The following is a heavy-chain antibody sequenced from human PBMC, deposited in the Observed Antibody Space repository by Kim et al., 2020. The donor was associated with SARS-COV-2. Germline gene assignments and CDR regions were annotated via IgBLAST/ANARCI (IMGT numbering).Heavy chain of an antibody. D-gene: IGHD4-17*01. CDR2: INHSGST. CDR3: ARTPNLPTSFYGDPPYYYYGMDV. Sequence: SETLSLTCAVYGGSFSGYYWSWIRQPPGKGLEWIGEINHSGSTNYNPSLKSRVTISVDTSKNQFSLKLSSVTAADTAVYYCARTPNLPTSFYGDPPYYYYGMDVWGQGTTVTVSS. CDR1: GGSFSGYY. J-gene: IGHJ6*02. V-gene: IGHV4-34*01.